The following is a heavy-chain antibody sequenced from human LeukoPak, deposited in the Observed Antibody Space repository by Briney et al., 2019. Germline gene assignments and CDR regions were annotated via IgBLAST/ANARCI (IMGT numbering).Heavy chain of an antibody. D-gene: IGHD4-17*01. J-gene: IGHJ6*02. V-gene: IGHV4-31*03. CDR1: GGSISSGGYY. CDR3: ARGSTVTTPYGMDV. Sequence: SETLSLTCTVSGGSISSGGYYWSWIRQHPGKGLEWIGYIYYSGSTYYNPSLKSRVTISVDTSKNQFSLKLSSVTAADTAVYYCARGSTVTTPYGMDVWGQGTTVTVSS. CDR2: IYYSGST.